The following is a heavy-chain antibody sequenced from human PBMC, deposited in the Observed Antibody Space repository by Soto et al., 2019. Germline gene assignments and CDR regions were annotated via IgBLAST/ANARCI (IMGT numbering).Heavy chain of an antibody. Sequence: GGSLRLSCAASGFTFSDYYMSWIRQAPGKGLEWVSYISSSGSTIYYADSVKGRFTISRDNAKNSLYLQMNSLRAEDTAVYYCAREQRPTWFGAYYYYYMDVWGKGTTVTVSS. CDR2: ISSSGSTI. D-gene: IGHD3-10*01. CDR3: AREQRPTWFGAYYYYYMDV. J-gene: IGHJ6*03. CDR1: GFTFSDYY. V-gene: IGHV3-11*01.